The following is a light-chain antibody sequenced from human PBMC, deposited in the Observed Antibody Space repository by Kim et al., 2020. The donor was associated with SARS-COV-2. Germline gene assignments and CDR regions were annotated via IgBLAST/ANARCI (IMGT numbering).Light chain of an antibody. J-gene: IGKJ4*01. CDR1: QSVSNQ. V-gene: IGKV3-11*01. CDR3: QQRATWLT. Sequence: EIVLTQSPATLSLPPGERATLSCRASQSVSNQLAWYQQRPGQGPRLLIYDASKRATGIPARFSGSGSGTDFTLTISSLEPEDFAVYYCQQRATWLTFGGGTKVDIK. CDR2: DAS.